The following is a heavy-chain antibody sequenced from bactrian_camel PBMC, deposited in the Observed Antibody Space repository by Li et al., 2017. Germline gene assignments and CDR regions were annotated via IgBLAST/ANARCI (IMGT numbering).Heavy chain of an antibody. Sequence: HVQLVESGGGSVQAGGSLNLSCTVSKYAYSYYCFVWFRQGPGKEREGVAGIYAGGGRTAYADSVKGRFTISQDNNKNTVYLQMDFLKPEDTAIYYCAATRRPPGRGGLLSDKSYEYWGQGTQVTVS. CDR1: KYAYSYYC. CDR3: AATRRPPGRGGLLSDKSYEY. D-gene: IGHD1*01. V-gene: IGHV3S1*01. CDR2: IYAGGGRT. J-gene: IGHJ4*01.